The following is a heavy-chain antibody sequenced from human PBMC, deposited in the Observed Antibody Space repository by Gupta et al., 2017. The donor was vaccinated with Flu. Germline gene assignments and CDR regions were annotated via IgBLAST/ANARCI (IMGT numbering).Heavy chain of an antibody. Sequence: EVQLLESGGGLVQPGGSLRLSCAASGFTFRRYAMTWVRQAPGKGLEWVSGISGSGGSTYYADSVKGRFTISRDNSKNTLYVQMNSLRAEDTAVYYCAKSHYGDYVFFDYWGQGTLVTVSS. CDR1: GFTFRRYA. CDR2: ISGSGGST. J-gene: IGHJ4*02. V-gene: IGHV3-23*01. D-gene: IGHD4-17*01. CDR3: AKSHYGDYVFFDY.